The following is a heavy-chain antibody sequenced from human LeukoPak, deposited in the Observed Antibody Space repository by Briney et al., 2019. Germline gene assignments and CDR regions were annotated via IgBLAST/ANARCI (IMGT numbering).Heavy chain of an antibody. CDR2: ISGSGSST. V-gene: IGHV3-23*01. J-gene: IGHJ4*02. CDR1: GFTFSNYA. Sequence: GGSLRLSCVASGFTFSNYAMTWVRQAPGKGLEWVSTISGSGSSTYYADSVKGRFTISRDNSKNTLYLQMNSLRAEDTAVYYCAKVPSTYSSSCYWGQGTLVTASS. D-gene: IGHD6-13*01. CDR3: AKVPSTYSSSCY.